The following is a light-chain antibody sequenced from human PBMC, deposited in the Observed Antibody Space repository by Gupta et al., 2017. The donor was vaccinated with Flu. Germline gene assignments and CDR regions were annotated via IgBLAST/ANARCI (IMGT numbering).Light chain of an antibody. V-gene: IGLV1-51*01. CDR2: DNN. CDR3: GSWDSGLSAVV. CDR1: RSNIGNNY. J-gene: IGLJ2*01. Sequence: QSVFTQPPSVSAPPGQKVTISCSGTRSNIGNNYASWYQQFPGKAPKLLIYDNNKRPSGITARFSGPKSGTSATLGITGLQTGDEADYYCGSWDSGLSAVVFGGGTKLTVL.